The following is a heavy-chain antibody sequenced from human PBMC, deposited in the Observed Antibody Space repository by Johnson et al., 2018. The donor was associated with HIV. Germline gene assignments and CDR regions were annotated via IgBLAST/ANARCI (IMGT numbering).Heavy chain of an antibody. V-gene: IGHV3-13*01. CDR1: GFTFSNYD. J-gene: IGHJ3*02. CDR2: IGTAGDT. D-gene: IGHD3-22*01. Sequence: VQLVESGGGVVRPGGSLRLSCAASGFTFSNYDMHWVRQVTGKGLEWVSAIGTAGDTYYTGSVKGRFTISRENAENSLYLQMNTLRADDTAVYYCARVAADSSGYYRDAFDMWGQGTLVTVSS. CDR3: ARVAADSSGYYRDAFDM.